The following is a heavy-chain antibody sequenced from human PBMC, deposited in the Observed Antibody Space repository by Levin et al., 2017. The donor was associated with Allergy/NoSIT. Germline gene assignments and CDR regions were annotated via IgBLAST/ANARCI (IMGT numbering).Heavy chain of an antibody. CDR2: IYYSGST. CDR3: ARATVTTSVRKTGWFDP. J-gene: IGHJ5*02. D-gene: IGHD4-17*01. Sequence: ASETLSLTCTVSGGSISSGGYYWSWIRQHPGKGLEWIGYIYYSGSTYYNPSHKSRVTISVDTSKNQFSLKLSSVTAADTAVYYCARATVTTSVRKTGWFDPWGQGTLVTVSS. CDR1: GGSISSGGYY. V-gene: IGHV4-31*03.